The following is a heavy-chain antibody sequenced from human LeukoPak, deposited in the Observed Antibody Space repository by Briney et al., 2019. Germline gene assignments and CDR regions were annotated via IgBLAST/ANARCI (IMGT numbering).Heavy chain of an antibody. CDR2: IYYSGST. CDR3: AAENYYDTSGYYLIDY. CDR1: SGSISSSSYY. V-gene: IGHV4-39*07. Sequence: SETLSLTCTVSSGSISSSSYYWGWIRQPPGKGPEWIGSIYYSGSTYYNPSLKSRVTISLDTSKNQFSLKLSSVTAADTAVYYCAAENYYDTSGYYLIDYWGQGTLVTVSS. J-gene: IGHJ4*02. D-gene: IGHD3-22*01.